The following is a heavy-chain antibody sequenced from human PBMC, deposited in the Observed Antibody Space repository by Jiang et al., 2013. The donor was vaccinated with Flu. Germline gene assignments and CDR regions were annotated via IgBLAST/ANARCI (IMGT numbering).Heavy chain of an antibody. V-gene: IGHV4-34*01. D-gene: IGHD5-24*01. CDR1: GGSFSGYY. J-gene: IGHJ4*02. CDR3: ARGRDGDLFDY. Sequence: LLKPSETLSLTCAVYGGSFSGYYWSWIRQPPGKGLEWIGEINHSGSTNYNPSLKSRVTISVDTSKNQFSLKLSSVTAADTAVYYCARGRDGDLFDYWGQGTLVTVSS. CDR2: INHSGST.